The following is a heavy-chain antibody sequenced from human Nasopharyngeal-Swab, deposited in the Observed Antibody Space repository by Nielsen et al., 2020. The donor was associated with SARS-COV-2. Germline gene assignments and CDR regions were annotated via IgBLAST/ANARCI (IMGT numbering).Heavy chain of an antibody. D-gene: IGHD6-13*01. CDR3: AKSNGYTSSWNDY. Sequence: WSREPPGKGMEWVSVISGSGGSTYYADSVKGRFTTSRDNSRTTVHLQVDRLRVEDTAVYFCAKSNGYTSSWNDYWGQGTLVTVSS. V-gene: IGHV3-23*01. CDR2: ISGSGGST. J-gene: IGHJ4*02.